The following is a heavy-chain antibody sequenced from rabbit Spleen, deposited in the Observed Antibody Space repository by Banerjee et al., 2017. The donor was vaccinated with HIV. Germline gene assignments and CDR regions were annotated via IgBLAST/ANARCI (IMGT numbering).Heavy chain of an antibody. Sequence: QLKETGGGLVQPGGSLALSCKASGFDFGRYYMTWVRQAPGKGLEWIGYIDPVFGITYYANWVNGRFSISRENAQNTVFLQMTSLTAADTATYFCARDGAGGSYFALWGPGTLVTVS. CDR1: GFDFGRYY. J-gene: IGHJ4*01. CDR2: IDPVFGIT. D-gene: IGHD8-1*01. CDR3: ARDGAGGSYFAL. V-gene: IGHV1S7*01.